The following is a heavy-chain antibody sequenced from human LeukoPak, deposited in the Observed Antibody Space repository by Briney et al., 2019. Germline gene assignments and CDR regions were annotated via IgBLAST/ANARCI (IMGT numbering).Heavy chain of an antibody. V-gene: IGHV2-5*02. CDR3: AHRHDFWSGYYTSYNWFDP. J-gene: IGHJ5*02. CDR2: ISWADNK. Sequence: SGPTLVNPTQTLTLTCTFSGFSLNTSGVGVGWIRQPPGKALEWLALISWADNKRYSPSLKSRLTITKDTSKNQVVLTMTNVDPVDTATYYCAHRHDFWSGYYTSYNWFDPWGQGTLVTVSS. D-gene: IGHD3-3*01. CDR1: GFSLNTSGVG.